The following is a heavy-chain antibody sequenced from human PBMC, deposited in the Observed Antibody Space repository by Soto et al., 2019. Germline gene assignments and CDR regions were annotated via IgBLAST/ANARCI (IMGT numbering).Heavy chain of an antibody. Sequence: GGSLRLSCVASGFTFKNYDMRWVRQAPGKGLEWVSGISGSGAITHYADSVKGRFSISRDNSKNTLYLQLNSLRAEDTAIYYCAKDRQFRSYYESAGHYNNWGQGTLVTVSS. CDR2: ISGSGAIT. CDR3: AKDRQFRSYYESAGHYNN. CDR1: GFTFKNYD. V-gene: IGHV3-23*01. D-gene: IGHD3-10*01. J-gene: IGHJ4*02.